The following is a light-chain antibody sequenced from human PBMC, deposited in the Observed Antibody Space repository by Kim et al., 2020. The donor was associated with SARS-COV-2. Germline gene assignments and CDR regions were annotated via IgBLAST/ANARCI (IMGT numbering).Light chain of an antibody. CDR3: QQYNNPTRT. J-gene: IGKJ1*01. V-gene: IGKV3-15*01. CDR2: GAS. Sequence: EIVMTQSPATLSVSPGERATLSCRASQSVSSNLAWYQQKPGQAPRLLIYGASTRATGIPARFSGSGSGTEFTLTISSLQSEDFAVYYCQQYNNPTRTFGQGTKVDIK. CDR1: QSVSSN.